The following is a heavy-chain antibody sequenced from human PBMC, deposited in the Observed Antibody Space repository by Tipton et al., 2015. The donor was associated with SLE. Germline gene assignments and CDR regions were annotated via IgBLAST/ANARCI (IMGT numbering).Heavy chain of an antibody. V-gene: IGHV3-23*01. J-gene: IGHJ6*02. CDR2: ISSNGGST. D-gene: IGHD6-19*01. CDR1: GFTFSTYA. CDR3: AKDRASGWSRGGMDV. Sequence: GSLRLSCAASGFTFSTYAMSWVRQAPGKGLEWISDISSNGGSTYYADSVKGRFTISRDNSKNTVYLQMNSLRAEDTAVYYCAKDRASGWSRGGMDVWGQGTTVSVSS.